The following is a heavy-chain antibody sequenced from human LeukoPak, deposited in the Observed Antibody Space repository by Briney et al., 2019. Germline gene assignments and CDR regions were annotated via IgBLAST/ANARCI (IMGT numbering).Heavy chain of an antibody. CDR3: AKGGRSDGSGYSWLDP. Sequence: GGSLRLSCAASGFTFSSYWMSWVRQAPGKGLEWVANIKEDGSEKNYVDSVKDRFTISRDNAKKSLYVQMNSLRVEDTAVYYCAKGGRSDGSGYSWLDPWGQGTLVTVSS. CDR1: GFTFSSYW. J-gene: IGHJ5*02. D-gene: IGHD2-15*01. V-gene: IGHV3-7*01. CDR2: IKEDGSEK.